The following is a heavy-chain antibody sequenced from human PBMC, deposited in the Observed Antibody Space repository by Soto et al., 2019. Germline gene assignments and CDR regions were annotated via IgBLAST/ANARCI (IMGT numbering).Heavy chain of an antibody. V-gene: IGHV4-39*01. CDR2: IYYSGST. J-gene: IGHJ6*02. CDR1: GGSISSSSYY. CDR3: ARSRSLLYYGMDV. D-gene: IGHD2-15*01. Sequence: SETLSLTCTVSGGSISSSSYYWGWIRQPPGKGLEWIGSIYYSGSTYYNPSLKSRVTISVDTSKNQFSLKLSSVTAADTAVYYCARSRSLLYYGMDVWGQGTTVTVSS.